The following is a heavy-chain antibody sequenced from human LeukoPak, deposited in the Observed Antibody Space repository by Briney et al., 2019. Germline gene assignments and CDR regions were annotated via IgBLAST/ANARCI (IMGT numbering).Heavy chain of an antibody. CDR3: AKGRIVVVPGEDAFDI. V-gene: IGHV3-23*01. Sequence: GGSLRLSCAASGFTFSSYAMSWVRQAPGKGLEWVSAISGSGGSTYYADSVKGRFTISRDNSKNTLYLQMNSLRAEDTAVYYCAKGRIVVVPGEDAFDIWGQGTMVTVSS. J-gene: IGHJ3*02. D-gene: IGHD2-2*01. CDR1: GFTFSSYA. CDR2: ISGSGGST.